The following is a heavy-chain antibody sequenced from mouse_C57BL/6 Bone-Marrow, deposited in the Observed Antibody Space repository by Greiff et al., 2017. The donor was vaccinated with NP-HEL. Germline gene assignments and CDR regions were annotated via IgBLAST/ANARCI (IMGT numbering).Heavy chain of an antibody. CDR1: GYSFTGYF. J-gene: IGHJ2*01. V-gene: IGHV1-20*01. D-gene: IGHD1-1*01. CDR3: ARSNYGSSPYYFDY. Sequence: VQLQQSGPELVKPGDSVKISCKASGYSFTGYFMNWVMQSHGKSLEWIGRINPYNGDTFPNQKFKGQATLTVDKSSSTAHMELRSLTSEDSAVYYCARSNYGSSPYYFDYWGQGTTLTVSS. CDR2: INPYNGDT.